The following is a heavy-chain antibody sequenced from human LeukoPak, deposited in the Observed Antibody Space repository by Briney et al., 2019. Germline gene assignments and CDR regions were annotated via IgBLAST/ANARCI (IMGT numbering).Heavy chain of an antibody. Sequence: GASVKVSCKASGYTFTSYDINWVRQATGQGLEWMGWMNPNSGNTGYAQKFQGRVTMTRNTSISTAYMELSSLRSEDTAVYYCARGRVVAATVWNWFDPWGQGTLVTVSS. V-gene: IGHV1-8*01. D-gene: IGHD2-15*01. CDR1: GYTFTSYD. CDR2: MNPNSGNT. J-gene: IGHJ5*02. CDR3: ARGRVVAATVWNWFDP.